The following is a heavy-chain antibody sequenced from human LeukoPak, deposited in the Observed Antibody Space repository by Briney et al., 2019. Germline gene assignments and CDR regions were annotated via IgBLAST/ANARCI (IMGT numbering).Heavy chain of an antibody. CDR3: AKIERLRRFGELLHFDY. J-gene: IGHJ4*02. D-gene: IGHD3-10*01. CDR2: INSDGGTT. CDR1: GFTLSSYA. Sequence: GGSLRLSCAASGFTLSSYAMSWVRQAPGKGLVWVSGINSDGGTTTYADSVKGRFTISRDNSKNTLYLQMNSLRAEDTAVYYCAKIERLRRFGELLHFDYWGQGTLVTVSS. V-gene: IGHV3-23*01.